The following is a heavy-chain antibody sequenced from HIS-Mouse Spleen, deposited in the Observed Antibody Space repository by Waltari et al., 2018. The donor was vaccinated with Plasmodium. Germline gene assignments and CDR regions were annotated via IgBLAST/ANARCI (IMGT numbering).Heavy chain of an antibody. D-gene: IGHD6-6*01. CDR3: ARGGYSSSSYYFDY. V-gene: IGHV4-59*01. J-gene: IGHJ4*02. CDR2: IYYSGST. Sequence: KPSETLSLTCTVSGGSISSYYWSWIRQPPGKGLEWIAYIYYSGSTNYNPSLKSRVTISVDTSKNQFSLKLSSVTAADTAVFYCARGGYSSSSYYFDYWGQGTLVTVSS. CDR1: GGSISSYY.